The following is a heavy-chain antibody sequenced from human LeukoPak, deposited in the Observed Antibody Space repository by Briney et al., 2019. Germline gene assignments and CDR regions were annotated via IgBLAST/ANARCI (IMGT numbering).Heavy chain of an antibody. CDR3: ARRTGMTLPGWLRVVDL. CDR1: GFTFSDYH. J-gene: IGHJ5*02. CDR2: ISGGGTI. Sequence: GGSLRLSCAASGFTFSDYHMNWIRQAPGKGLEWLSYISGGGTIYERDSVKGRFTISKDNSKNLLYLQMNNLRDEDTAVYYCARRTGMTLPGWLRVVDLWGQGTLVTVSS. D-gene: IGHD1-14*01. V-gene: IGHV3-11*01.